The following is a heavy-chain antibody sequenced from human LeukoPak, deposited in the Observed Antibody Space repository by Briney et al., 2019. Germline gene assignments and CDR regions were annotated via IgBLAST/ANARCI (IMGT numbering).Heavy chain of an antibody. Sequence: RASVKVSCKASGYTFTSYYMHWVRQAPGQGLEWMGIINPSGGSTSYAQKFQGRVTMTRDMSTSTVYMELSSLRSEDTAVYYCARDFSWNHQFDYWGQGTLVTVSS. CDR1: GYTFTSYY. D-gene: IGHD1-14*01. CDR3: ARDFSWNHQFDY. J-gene: IGHJ4*02. CDR2: INPSGGST. V-gene: IGHV1-46*01.